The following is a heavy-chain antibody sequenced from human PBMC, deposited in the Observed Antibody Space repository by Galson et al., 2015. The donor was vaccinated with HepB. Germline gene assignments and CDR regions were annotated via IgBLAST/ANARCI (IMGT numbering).Heavy chain of an antibody. V-gene: IGHV3-23*01. D-gene: IGHD3-10*01. CDR2: ISGSGAGT. CDR3: AKDSGRGYYGSGNNYSGMI. Sequence: SLRLSCAASGFTFSNNAMNWVRQTPGKGLEWVSAISGSGAGTYYADSVKGRFTISRDNSKNTLYLQMNGLRAEDTAVYYCAKDSGRGYYGSGNNYSGMIWGQGTLVTVSS. J-gene: IGHJ4*02. CDR1: GFTFSNNA.